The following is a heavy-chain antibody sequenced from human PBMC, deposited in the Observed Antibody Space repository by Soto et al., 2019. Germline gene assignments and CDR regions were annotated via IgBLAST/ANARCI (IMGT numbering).Heavy chain of an antibody. CDR3: ARRAETNGWNGFGADKYYFDF. CDR2: IYQSGST. CDR1: GDSISSSDSS. D-gene: IGHD3-3*01. V-gene: IGHV4-30-2*01. Sequence: QLQLQESGSGLVKPSQTLSLTCAVSGDSISSSDSSWSWIRQPPGKGLEWIGYIYQSGSTYYNPSLKSRVTISVDRSKNQFSLKLSSVTAADTAVYYCARRAETNGWNGFGADKYYFDFWGQGTLVTVSS. J-gene: IGHJ4*02.